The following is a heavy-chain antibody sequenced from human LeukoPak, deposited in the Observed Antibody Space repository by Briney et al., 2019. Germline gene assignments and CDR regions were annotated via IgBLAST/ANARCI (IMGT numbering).Heavy chain of an antibody. J-gene: IGHJ4*02. Sequence: GGSLRLSCAASGFTFSDEYMSWIRQAPGQGLEWISYIYASGSYTNYADSVKGRSTISRDNAKNSLYLQMNSLRAEDTAVYYCGRSRGAGPGAHFDVWGQGTLVTVSS. D-gene: IGHD6-19*01. CDR2: IYASGSYT. CDR3: GRSRGAGPGAHFDV. V-gene: IGHV3-11*03. CDR1: GFTFSDEY.